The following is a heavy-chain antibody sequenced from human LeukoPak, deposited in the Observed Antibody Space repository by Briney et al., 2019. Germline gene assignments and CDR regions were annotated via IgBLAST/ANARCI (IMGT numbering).Heavy chain of an antibody. Sequence: ASVKVSCKASGYTFTSYYMHWVRQAPGQGLEWMGIINPSGGSTSYAQKFQGRVTMTRDMSTSTVYMELSSLRSEDTAVYYCARDCRDGYNMENFGWFDPWGQGTLVTVSS. CDR1: GYTFTSYY. V-gene: IGHV1-46*01. CDR3: ARDCRDGYNMENFGWFDP. D-gene: IGHD5-24*01. J-gene: IGHJ5*02. CDR2: INPSGGST.